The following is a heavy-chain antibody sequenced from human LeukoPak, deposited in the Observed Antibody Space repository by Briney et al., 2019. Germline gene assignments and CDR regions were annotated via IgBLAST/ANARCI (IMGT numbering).Heavy chain of an antibody. Sequence: GGSLRLSCAASAFTFSNYWMSWVRQAPGKGLEWVANIKEDGSEINYVDSVKGRFTISRDNAKNSLYLQMNSLRVDDTAVYYCARDRGYSTFDYWGQGTLVTISS. V-gene: IGHV3-7*01. CDR3: ARDRGYSTFDY. CDR1: AFTFSNYW. J-gene: IGHJ4*02. CDR2: IKEDGSEI. D-gene: IGHD4-23*01.